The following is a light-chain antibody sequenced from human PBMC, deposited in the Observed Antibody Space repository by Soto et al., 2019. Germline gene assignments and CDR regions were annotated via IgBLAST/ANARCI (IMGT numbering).Light chain of an antibody. J-gene: IGLJ2*01. CDR1: NSNIGSNT. V-gene: IGLV1-44*01. CDR3: AAWDDSLRGWV. Sequence: QPVLTQPPSASGTPGQRVTISCSGSNSNIGSNTVSWYQQLPGTAPKSLIYSDNQRPSGVPDRISGSRSGTSASLAISGLQSDDEAEYYCAAWDDSLRGWVFGGGTKLTVL. CDR2: SDN.